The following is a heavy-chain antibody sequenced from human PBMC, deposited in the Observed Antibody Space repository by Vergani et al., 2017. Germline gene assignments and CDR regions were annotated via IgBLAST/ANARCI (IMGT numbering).Heavy chain of an antibody. CDR2: IYYSGST. Sequence: QVQLQESGPGLVKPSETLSLTCTVSGGSISSYYWSWIRQPPGKGLEWIGYIYYSGSTNYNPSLKSRVTISVDTAKNQFSLKVSSVTAADTAVYYCARVIATYYDYGGWFDPWGQGTLVTVSS. V-gene: IGHV4-59*01. CDR1: GGSISSYY. CDR3: ARVIATYYDYGGWFDP. D-gene: IGHD4-23*01. J-gene: IGHJ5*02.